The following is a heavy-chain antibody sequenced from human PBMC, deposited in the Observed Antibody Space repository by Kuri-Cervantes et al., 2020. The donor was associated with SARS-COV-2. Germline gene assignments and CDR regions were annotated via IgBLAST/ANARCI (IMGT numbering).Heavy chain of an antibody. CDR2: IYYSGST. D-gene: IGHD2-2*01. V-gene: IGHV4-39*01. Sequence: GSLRLSCTVSGGSISSSSYYWGWIRQPPGKGLEWIGSIYYSGSTYYNPSLKSRVTISVDTSKNQFSLKLSSVTAADTAVYYCARQEIHPIVVVPAAIDYWGQGTLVTVSS. J-gene: IGHJ4*02. CDR1: GGSISSSSYY. CDR3: ARQEIHPIVVVPAAIDY.